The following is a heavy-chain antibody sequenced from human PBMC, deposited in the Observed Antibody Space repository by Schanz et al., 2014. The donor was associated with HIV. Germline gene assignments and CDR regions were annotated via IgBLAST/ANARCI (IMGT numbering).Heavy chain of an antibody. J-gene: IGHJ4*02. Sequence: EVQLVESGGDLVQSGGSPRLSCVASGFTFSNYFMTWVRQAPGKGLEWVAHIKSDGSAQDYVDSVKGRFTISRDNARNSVFLQMTSLRADDTAVYYCAREDWSLPDWGQGTLVTVSS. V-gene: IGHV3-7*01. CDR3: AREDWSLPD. D-gene: IGHD3-3*01. CDR1: GFTFSNYF. CDR2: IKSDGSAQ.